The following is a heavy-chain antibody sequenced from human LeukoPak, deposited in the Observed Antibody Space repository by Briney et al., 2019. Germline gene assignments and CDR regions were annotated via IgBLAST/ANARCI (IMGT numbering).Heavy chain of an antibody. J-gene: IGHJ4*02. D-gene: IGHD1-14*01. Sequence: GGSLRLSCAASGFTFSNSWMHWVRQAPGKGLEWVSRMNSDGSNINYADSVKGRFTISRDNAKNTLFLQMNSLRAEDTAVYYCARAGYYRFDYWGQGTLVTVSS. CDR1: GFTFSNSW. V-gene: IGHV3-74*01. CDR2: MNSDGSNI. CDR3: ARAGYYRFDY.